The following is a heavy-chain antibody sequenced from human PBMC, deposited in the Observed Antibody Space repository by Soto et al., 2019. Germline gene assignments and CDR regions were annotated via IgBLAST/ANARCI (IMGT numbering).Heavy chain of an antibody. CDR2: IHNTGST. CDR3: AGVWALFGGDWYLDY. V-gene: IGHV4-61*01. CDR1: GGSVSSATYY. J-gene: IGHJ4*02. Sequence: SETLSLTCTVSGGSVSSATYYWSWIRQPPGKGLEWIGYIHNTGSTNSNPSLKSRVTLSVDTSKDQFSLTLSSVTAADTALYYCAGVWALFGGDWYLDYWGQGPRVPVPS. D-gene: IGHD2-21*02.